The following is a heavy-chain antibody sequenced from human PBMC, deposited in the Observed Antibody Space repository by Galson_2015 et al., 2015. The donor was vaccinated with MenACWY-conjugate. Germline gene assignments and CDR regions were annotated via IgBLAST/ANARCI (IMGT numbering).Heavy chain of an antibody. Sequence: SLRLSCAASGFTFSNYWMHWVRHAPGKGLEWVSRVNSDGTDTNYADSVKGRFTISRDNANNTLYLQMNSLRAEDTAIFYCTKAAARYSTSSAFNWFDPWGQGALVTVSS. CDR1: GFTFSNYW. CDR3: TKAAARYSTSSAFNWFDP. D-gene: IGHD1-1*01. CDR2: VNSDGTDT. J-gene: IGHJ5*02. V-gene: IGHV3-74*01.